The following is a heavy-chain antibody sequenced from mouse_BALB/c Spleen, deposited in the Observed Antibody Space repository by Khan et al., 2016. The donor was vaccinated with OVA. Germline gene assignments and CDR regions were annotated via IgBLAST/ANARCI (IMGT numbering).Heavy chain of an antibody. CDR1: GYTFTDYS. D-gene: IGHD2-4*01. J-gene: IGHJ3*01. CDR3: AHDDYDGFAY. V-gene: IGHV9-2-1*01. Sequence: QIQLVQSGPELKKPGETVKISCKASGYTFTDYSMHWVKQAPGKGLKWMGWINTETGEPTYADDFKGRFAFSLETSASTAYLQINNLKNEDTATYFCAHDDYDGFAYWGQGTLVTVSA. CDR2: INTETGEP.